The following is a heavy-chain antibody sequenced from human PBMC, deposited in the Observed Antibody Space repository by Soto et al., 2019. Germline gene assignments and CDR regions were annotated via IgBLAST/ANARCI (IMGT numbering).Heavy chain of an antibody. CDR2: INAGNGNT. V-gene: IGHV1-3*01. Sequence: GASVKVSCKASGYTFTTYAMHWVRQAPGQSLEWMGWINAGNGNTKYSQKFQGRVTITRDTSASTAYMELSSLRSEDTAVYYCATPNELGYCSGGSCFQNLDYWGQGTLVTVSS. J-gene: IGHJ4*02. CDR1: GYTFTTYA. D-gene: IGHD2-15*01. CDR3: ATPNELGYCSGGSCFQNLDY.